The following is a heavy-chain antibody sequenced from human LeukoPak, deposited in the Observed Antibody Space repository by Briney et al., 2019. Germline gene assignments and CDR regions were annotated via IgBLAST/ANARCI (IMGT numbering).Heavy chain of an antibody. D-gene: IGHD2-15*01. CDR2: ISSSSSCI. J-gene: IGHJ4*02. V-gene: IGHV3-21*01. CDR1: GFTFSSYS. CDR3: ARTYCSGGSCLDY. Sequence: PGGSLRLSCAASGFTFSSYSMNWVRQAPGKGLEWVSSISSSSSCIYYADSVKGRFTISRDDAKNSLYLQMNSLRAEDTAVYYCARTYCSGGSCLDYWGQGTLVTVSS.